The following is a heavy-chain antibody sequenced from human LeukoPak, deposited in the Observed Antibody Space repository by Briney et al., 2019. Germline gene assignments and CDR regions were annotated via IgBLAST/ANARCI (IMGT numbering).Heavy chain of an antibody. D-gene: IGHD6-13*01. CDR3: AKAGIAAAGTLLYYYYYMDV. CDR1: GFTFSSYG. V-gene: IGHV3-23*01. Sequence: GGSLRLSCAASGFTFSSYGMSWVRQAPGKGLEWVSAISGSGGSTYYADSVKGRFTISRDNSKNTLYLQMNSLRARDTAVYYCAKAGIAAAGTLLYYYYYMDVWGKGTTVTISS. J-gene: IGHJ6*03. CDR2: ISGSGGST.